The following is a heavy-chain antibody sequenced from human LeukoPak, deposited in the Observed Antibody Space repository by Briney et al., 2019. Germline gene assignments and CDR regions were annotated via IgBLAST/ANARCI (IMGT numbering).Heavy chain of an antibody. CDR2: ISTSSSYI. CDR3: ARGTSGYDY. D-gene: IGHD5-12*01. Sequence: LXLSCAASGFTFSSYSMNWVRQAPGKGLEWVSFISTSSSYIYYADSVKGRFTISRDNAKNSLYLQMNSLRAEDTAVYYCARGTSGYDYWGQGTLVTVSS. V-gene: IGHV3-21*01. CDR1: GFTFSSYS. J-gene: IGHJ4*02.